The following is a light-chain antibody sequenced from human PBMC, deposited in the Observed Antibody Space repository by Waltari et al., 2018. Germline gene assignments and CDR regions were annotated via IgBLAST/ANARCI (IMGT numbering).Light chain of an antibody. V-gene: IGLV4-69*02. J-gene: IGLJ3*02. Sequence: QLVLTQSPSASASLGASVTLTCTLSSGHRPYAISWPQQQPEKGPRYLMKLNIDGSHIKGDGIPDRFSGSSSGTERYLTISNLQSEDEADYYCQTWGTGIQVFGGGTKLTVL. CDR2: LNIDGSH. CDR3: QTWGTGIQV. CDR1: SGHRPYA.